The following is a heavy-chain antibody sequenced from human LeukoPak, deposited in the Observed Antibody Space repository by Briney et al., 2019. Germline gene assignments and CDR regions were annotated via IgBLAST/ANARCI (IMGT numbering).Heavy chain of an antibody. CDR3: AKERTVTHFDD. CDR1: GFTFSNFA. J-gene: IGHJ4*02. Sequence: GGSLRLSCAASGFTFSNFAMSWVRPAPGKGLEWVSTISSSGVNTYYADSVKGRFTISRDNSKNTLYLQMNSLRAEDTAVYYCAKERTVTHFDDWGQGTLVTVSS. D-gene: IGHD4-17*01. V-gene: IGHV3-23*01. CDR2: ISSSGVNT.